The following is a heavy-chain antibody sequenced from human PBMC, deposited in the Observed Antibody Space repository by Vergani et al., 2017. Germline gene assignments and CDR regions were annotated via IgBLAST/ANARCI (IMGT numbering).Heavy chain of an antibody. Sequence: QLVESGGGWVQPGGSLRLSCAASGFTFSSYAMSWVRQAPGKGLEWVSVIYSGGSTYYADSVKGRFTISRDNSKNTLYLQMNSLRAEDTAVYYCARAGMVAYDYWGQGTLVTVSS. CDR1: GFTFSSYA. D-gene: IGHD1-26*01. V-gene: IGHV3-66*01. J-gene: IGHJ4*02. CDR3: ARAGMVAYDY. CDR2: IYSGGST.